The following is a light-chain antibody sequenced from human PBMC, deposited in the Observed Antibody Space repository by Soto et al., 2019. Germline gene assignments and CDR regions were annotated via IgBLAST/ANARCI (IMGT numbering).Light chain of an antibody. CDR2: TTS. J-gene: IGKJ1*01. CDR3: QQSFTAPWT. V-gene: IGKV1-39*01. Sequence: DIQMTQSPSSLSASEGDRVTVTCRASQSISTFLNWYQQKPGKAPNLLIYTTSTLHGGVPSRFSGSGSGTDFTLTISSLQPEDFATYYCQQSFTAPWTFGQGTRVEIK. CDR1: QSISTF.